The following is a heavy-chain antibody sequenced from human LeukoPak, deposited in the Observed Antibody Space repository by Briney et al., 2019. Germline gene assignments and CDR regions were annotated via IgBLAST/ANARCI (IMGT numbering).Heavy chain of an antibody. CDR3: AKGTYSNYDNWFDP. Sequence: GGSLRLSCAASGFTVSNHYVTWVRQPPGKGLEWVSVIYTGFSADYADSVKGRFTISRDNSKNTLYLQMNSLRAEDTAVYYCAKGTYSNYDNWFDPWGQGTLVTVSS. CDR2: IYTGFSA. V-gene: IGHV3-53*01. CDR1: GFTVSNHY. D-gene: IGHD4-11*01. J-gene: IGHJ5*02.